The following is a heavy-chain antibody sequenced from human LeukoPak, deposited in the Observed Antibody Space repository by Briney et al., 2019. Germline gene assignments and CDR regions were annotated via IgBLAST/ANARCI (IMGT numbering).Heavy chain of an antibody. CDR2: IIPIFGTA. V-gene: IGHV1-69*13. CDR1: GGTFSSYA. D-gene: IGHD3-10*01. CDR3: ARGEDTMVRGVFPELDV. J-gene: IGHJ6*04. Sequence: ASVKVSCKASGGTFSSYAISWVRQAPGQGLEWMGGIIPIFGTANYAQKFQGRVTIIADESTSTAYMELSSLRSEDTAVYYCARGEDTMVRGVFPELDVWGKGTMVTVSS.